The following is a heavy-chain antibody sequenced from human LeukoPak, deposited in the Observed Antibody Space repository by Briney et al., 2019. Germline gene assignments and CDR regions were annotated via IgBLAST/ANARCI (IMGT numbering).Heavy chain of an antibody. CDR2: ISTSSSYI. V-gene: IGHV3-21*01. D-gene: IGHD1-14*01. J-gene: IGHJ4*02. CDR3: ARDRDRNSGFDY. Sequence: GGSLRLSCTASGFTFSNYEMNWVRQAPGKGLEWVSSISTSSSYIYYADSVKGRFTISRDNAKNSLNLQMNSLRVEDTAVYYCARDRDRNSGFDYWGQGTLVTVSS. CDR1: GFTFSNYE.